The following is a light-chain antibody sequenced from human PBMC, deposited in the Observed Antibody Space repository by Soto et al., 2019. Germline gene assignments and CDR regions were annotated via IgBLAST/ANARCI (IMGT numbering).Light chain of an antibody. CDR3: QQYNSYRA. CDR2: KAS. Sequence: DIQMTQSPSTLSASVGDRVTITCRASQSSSNWLAWHQQKPGKAPKLLIYKASNLESGVPSRFSGSGSGTEFTLTISSLQPDDFATYYCQQYNSYRAFGQGTKVEIK. V-gene: IGKV1-5*03. CDR1: QSSSNW. J-gene: IGKJ1*01.